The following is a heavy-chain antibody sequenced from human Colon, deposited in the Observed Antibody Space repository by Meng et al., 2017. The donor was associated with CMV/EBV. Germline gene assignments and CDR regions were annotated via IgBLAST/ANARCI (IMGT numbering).Heavy chain of an antibody. CDR2: LYSDGATFVDYT. CDR1: GFNVNKNY. CDR3: AKDARTSLEWILTHHIDF. J-gene: IGHJ4*02. D-gene: IGHD3-3*01. Sequence: GGSLRLSCAVSGFNVNKNYMNWVRQAPGKGLEWVSVLYSDGATFVDYTSYADSVRGRFTISRDNSKNTLYLQMNSLRGEDTAVYYCAKDARTSLEWILTHHIDFWGQGTLVTVSS. V-gene: IGHV3-53*01.